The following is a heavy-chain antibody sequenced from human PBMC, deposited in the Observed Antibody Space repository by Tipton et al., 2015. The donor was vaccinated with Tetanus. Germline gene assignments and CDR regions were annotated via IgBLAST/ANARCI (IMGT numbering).Heavy chain of an antibody. V-gene: IGHV1-46*01. CDR3: ARERGHRGNAFDL. Sequence: VQLVQSGAEVKKPGASVNVSCKASGYTFTSHYVHWVRQAPGQGLEWMGMINPSGGYTRSAEAFQGRVKMTRDTSTTTVYMEVSSLRPGDTAVYYCARERGHRGNAFDLWGQGTMVAVSS. CDR2: INPSGGYT. J-gene: IGHJ3*01. CDR1: GYTFTSHY. D-gene: IGHD2-21*01.